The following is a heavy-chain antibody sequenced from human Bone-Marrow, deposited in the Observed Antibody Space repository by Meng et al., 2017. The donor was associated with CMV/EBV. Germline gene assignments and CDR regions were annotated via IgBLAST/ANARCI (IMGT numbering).Heavy chain of an antibody. CDR2: ISSSSSYI. D-gene: IGHD3-16*01. J-gene: IGHJ6*02. Sequence: GESLKISCAASGFTFDDYGMSWVRQAPGKGLEWVSSISSSSSYIYYADSVKGRFTISRDNSKNTLYLQMNSLRAEEPAVYYCAREIRGLARGYYYYGMDVWGQGTTVTVSS. CDR3: AREIRGLARGYYYYGMDV. CDR1: GFTFDDYG. V-gene: IGHV3-21*04.